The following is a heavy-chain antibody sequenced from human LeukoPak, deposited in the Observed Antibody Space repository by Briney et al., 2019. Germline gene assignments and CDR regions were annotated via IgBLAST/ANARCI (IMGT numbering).Heavy chain of an antibody. CDR1: GGSFGGYY. J-gene: IGHJ4*02. Sequence: PSETLSLTCAVYGGSFGGYYWSWIREPPGKGLEWIGEINHSGSTNYNPSLKSRVTISVDTSKNQFSLKLSSVTAADTAVYYCASSSGWRPFDYWGQGTLVTVSS. CDR2: INHSGST. V-gene: IGHV4-34*01. D-gene: IGHD6-19*01. CDR3: ASSSGWRPFDY.